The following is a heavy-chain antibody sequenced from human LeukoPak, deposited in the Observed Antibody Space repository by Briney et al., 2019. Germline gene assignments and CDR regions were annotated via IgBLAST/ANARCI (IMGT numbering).Heavy chain of an antibody. CDR3: AVNVPFDY. CDR1: GFTFSSYA. V-gene: IGHV3-53*01. J-gene: IGHJ4*02. D-gene: IGHD3-10*02. Sequence: GGSLRLSCAASGFTFSSYAMSWVRQAPGKGLEWVSVIYSGGSTYYADSVKGRFTISRDNSKNTLYLQMNSLRAEDTAVYYCAVNVPFDYWGQGTLVTVSS. CDR2: IYSGGST.